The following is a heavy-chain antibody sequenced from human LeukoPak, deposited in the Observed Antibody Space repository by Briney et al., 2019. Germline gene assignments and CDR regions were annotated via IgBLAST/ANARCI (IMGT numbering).Heavy chain of an antibody. J-gene: IGHJ4*02. CDR3: ARGGEFCSGGSCHLNRHDY. CDR1: GYTFTSYA. Sequence: ASVKVSCKASGYTFTSYAIHWVQQAPGQRLEWMGWINAGNGNTRYSQKFQGRVTITSDTSASTAYMELSSLRFEDTAMYYCARGGEFCSGGSCHLNRHDYWGQGTLVTVSS. D-gene: IGHD2-15*01. CDR2: INAGNGNT. V-gene: IGHV1-3*01.